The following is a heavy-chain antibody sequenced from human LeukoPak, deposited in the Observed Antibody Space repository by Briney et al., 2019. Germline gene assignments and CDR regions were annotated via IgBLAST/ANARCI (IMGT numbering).Heavy chain of an antibody. J-gene: IGHJ4*02. CDR2: ISGSGGST. Sequence: PGGSLRLSCAASGFTFSSYAMSWVCQAPGKGLEWVSVISGSGGSTYYADSVKDRFTISRDNSKNTLYLQMNTLRAEDTAVYYCAKGDTGIIRRYYFDYWGQGTLVTVSS. CDR3: AKGDTGIIRRYYFDY. D-gene: IGHD5-18*01. CDR1: GFTFSSYA. V-gene: IGHV3-23*01.